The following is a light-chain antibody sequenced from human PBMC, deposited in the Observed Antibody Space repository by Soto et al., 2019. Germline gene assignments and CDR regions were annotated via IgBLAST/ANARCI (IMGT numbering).Light chain of an antibody. Sequence: DIQMTQSPSSLSASVGDRVTITCQASQDISNYSNWYQQKPGKAPKLLIYDASNLETGVPSRFSGSGSGTDFTFTISSLQPEDIATYYCQQYDNLSFTFGPGTKVDIK. CDR1: QDISNY. CDR2: DAS. V-gene: IGKV1-33*01. CDR3: QQYDNLSFT. J-gene: IGKJ3*01.